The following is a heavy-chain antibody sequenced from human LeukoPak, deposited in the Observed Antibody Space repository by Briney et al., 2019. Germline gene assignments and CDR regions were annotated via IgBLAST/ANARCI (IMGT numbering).Heavy chain of an antibody. D-gene: IGHD6-13*01. CDR2: IYYSGST. CDR3: ARAIAAAPDY. CDR1: GGSISSYY. Sequence: SETLSLTCTVSGGSISSYYWSWIRQPPGRGLEWIGYIYYSGSTNYNPSLKSRVTISVDTSKNQFSLKLSSVTAADTAVYYCARAIAAAPDYWGQGTLVTVSS. V-gene: IGHV4-59*08. J-gene: IGHJ4*02.